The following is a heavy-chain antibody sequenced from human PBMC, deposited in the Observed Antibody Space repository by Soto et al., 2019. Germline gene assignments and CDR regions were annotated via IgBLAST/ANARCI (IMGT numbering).Heavy chain of an antibody. J-gene: IGHJ4*02. V-gene: IGHV3-66*01. D-gene: IGHD3-10*01. CDR3: ARDGSSRPTEY. Sequence: EVQLVESGGGLVQPGGSLRLSCAASGFTVSSYYMSWVRQAPGKGLEWVSVIYSGGSGTTYYAGSVKGRFTISRDISKNTVYLHMNSLSAEDTAVYYCARDGSSRPTEYWGQGTLVTVSS. CDR1: GFTVSSYY. CDR2: IYSGGSGTT.